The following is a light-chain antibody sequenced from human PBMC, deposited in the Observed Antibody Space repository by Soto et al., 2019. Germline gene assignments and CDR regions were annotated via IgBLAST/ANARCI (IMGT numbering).Light chain of an antibody. CDR3: QQYHNWPPWT. CDR2: GAS. CDR1: QSVSSS. V-gene: IGKV3-15*01. Sequence: EIVFTQSPGTLSLSPGERATLSCRASQSVSSSLAWYQQKPGQAPRLLIYGASTRATGIPARFSGSGSGTEFTLTISSLQSEDFAVYYCQQYHNWPPWTFGQGTKVDIK. J-gene: IGKJ1*01.